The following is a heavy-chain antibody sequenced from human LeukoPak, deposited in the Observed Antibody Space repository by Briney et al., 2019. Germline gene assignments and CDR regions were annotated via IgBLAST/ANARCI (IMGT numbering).Heavy chain of an antibody. Sequence: SGTLSLTCTVSGGSISSSSYYWGWIRQPPGKGLEWIGSIYYSGSTYYNPSLKSRVTISVDTSKNQFSLKLSSVTAADTAVYYCAKTTTVTTWYFDLWGRGTLVTVSS. CDR1: GGSISSSSYY. J-gene: IGHJ2*01. V-gene: IGHV4-39*01. D-gene: IGHD4-11*01. CDR3: AKTTTVTTWYFDL. CDR2: IYYSGST.